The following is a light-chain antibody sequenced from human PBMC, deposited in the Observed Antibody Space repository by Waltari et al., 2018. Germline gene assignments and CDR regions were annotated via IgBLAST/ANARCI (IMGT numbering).Light chain of an antibody. CDR3: QQSYRIPPT. V-gene: IGKV1-39*01. Sequence: DMQMTQTPSSLSASVGDRVTITCRASQTINKYLNWYQQKPGEAPKLLIFATFNLQSGVPARFRGGGSGTDFTLTISSLQPEDFATYYCQQSYRIPPTFGPGTKVDIK. CDR1: QTINKY. CDR2: ATF. J-gene: IGKJ3*01.